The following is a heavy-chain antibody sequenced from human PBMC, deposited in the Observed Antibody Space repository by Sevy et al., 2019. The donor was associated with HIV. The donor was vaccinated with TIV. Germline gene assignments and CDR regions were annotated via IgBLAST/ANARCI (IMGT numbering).Heavy chain of an antibody. D-gene: IGHD3-22*01. V-gene: IGHV1-18*01. Sequence: ASVKVSCKASGYIFTSYGISWVRQAPGQGLEWMGWISNYNGNTNYAQKVQGRVTMTTDTSTSTAYMELRSLRSDDTAVYYCARGTTMIGDGVLSYGMDVWGQGTTVTVSS. CDR3: ARGTTMIGDGVLSYGMDV. CDR2: ISNYNGNT. J-gene: IGHJ6*02. CDR1: GYIFTSYG.